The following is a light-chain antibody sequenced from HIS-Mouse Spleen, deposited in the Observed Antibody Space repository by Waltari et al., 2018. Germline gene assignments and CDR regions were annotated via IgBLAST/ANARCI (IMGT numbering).Light chain of an antibody. V-gene: IGLV2-23*01. CDR3: CSYAGSSTFV. CDR1: SSDGGSYNL. J-gene: IGLJ1*01. CDR2: EGS. Sequence: QSALTQPASVSGSPGQSITIPCTGTSSDGGSYNLLSWYQQHPGKAPKLMIYEGSKRPSGVSNRFSGSKSGNTASLTISGLQAEDEADYYCCSYAGSSTFVFGTGTKVTVL.